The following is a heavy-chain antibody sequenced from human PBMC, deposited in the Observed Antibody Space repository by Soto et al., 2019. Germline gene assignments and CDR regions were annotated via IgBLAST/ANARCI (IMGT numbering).Heavy chain of an antibody. CDR1: GGSVSSDIYY. CDR2: IYDRGIT. V-gene: IGHV4-61*01. J-gene: IGHJ4*02. Sequence: QVQLQESGPGLVKPSETLSLTCTVSGGSVSSDIYYWNWIRQPPGKGLEWIGYIYDRGITNYNPSLRSRVTISLDTSKNQISLKLNSVTAADTAVYYCARDDFGDEGYFDYWGQGTLVTVSS. CDR3: ARDDFGDEGYFDY. D-gene: IGHD4-17*01.